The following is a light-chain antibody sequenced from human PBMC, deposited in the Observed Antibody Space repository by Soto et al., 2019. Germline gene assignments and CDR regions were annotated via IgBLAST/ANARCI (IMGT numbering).Light chain of an antibody. CDR2: GAS. J-gene: IGKJ1*01. V-gene: IGKV3-20*01. Sequence: IVLTQSPGTLSLSPGERATISCWASQSVSSTYLAWYQQKPGRVPRLLIYGASNRAAGIPDRFSGSGSGTDFTLSISRLEPEDFAVYYCHHYGSWTFGQGTKVEI. CDR3: HHYGSWT. CDR1: QSVSSTY.